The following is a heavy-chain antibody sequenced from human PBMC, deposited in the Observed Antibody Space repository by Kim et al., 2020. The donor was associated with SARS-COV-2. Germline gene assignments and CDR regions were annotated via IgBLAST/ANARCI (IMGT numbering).Heavy chain of an antibody. V-gene: IGHV3-30*12. J-gene: IGHJ6*03. CDR3: GRDGAVSARRVYEDMDV. CDR1: GFSFRSYG. Sequence: GGSLRLSCSASGFSFRSYGIHWVRQAPGKGLEWVAVLSNDASEEFYAGSVKGRFSMSRDNSRNVAYLQMGSLRGEDTAIYYCGRDGAVSARRVYEDMDV. CDR2: LSNDASEE. D-gene: IGHD6-6*01.